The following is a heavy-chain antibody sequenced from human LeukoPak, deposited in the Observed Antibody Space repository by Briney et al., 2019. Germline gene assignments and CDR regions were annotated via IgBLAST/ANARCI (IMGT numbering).Heavy chain of an antibody. V-gene: IGHV3-15*01. Sequence: GGSLRLSCAASGFTFSNAWMSWVRQAPGKGLEWVGRIKSKTDGGTTDYAAPVKGRFTISRDDSKNTLYLQMNSLKTEDTAVYYCTTEDTGYDNDAFDIWGQGTMVTVSS. CDR2: IKSKTDGGTT. J-gene: IGHJ3*02. CDR1: GFTFSNAW. CDR3: TTEDTGYDNDAFDI. D-gene: IGHD3-22*01.